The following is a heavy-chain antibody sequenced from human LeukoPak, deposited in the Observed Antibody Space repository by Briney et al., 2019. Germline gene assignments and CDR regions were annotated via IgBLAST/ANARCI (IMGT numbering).Heavy chain of an antibody. J-gene: IGHJ6*03. CDR1: GYTFTSYG. D-gene: IGHD5-18*01. CDR2: ISAYSGNT. V-gene: IGHV1-18*01. CDR3: ARDGLTWIQLWFMDV. Sequence: DSVKVSCKASGYTFTSYGISWVRQAPGQGLEWMGWISAYSGNTNYAQKLQGRVTMTTDTSTSTAYMELRSLRSDDTAVYYCARDGLTWIQLWFMDVWGKGTTFTVSS.